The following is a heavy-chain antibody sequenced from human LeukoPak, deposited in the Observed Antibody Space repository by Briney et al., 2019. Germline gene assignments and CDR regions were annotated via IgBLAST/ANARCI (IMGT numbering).Heavy chain of an antibody. CDR2: IHGDGRT. D-gene: IGHD2-8*02. CDR1: GFTFSNAW. V-gene: IGHV3-53*01. Sequence: GGSLRLSCAASGFTFSNAWMSWVRQAPGKGLEWVSGIHGDGRTYYADSVKGRFTISRDSSKNTLSLQMNSLRAEDTAVYYCATTGGYWTGIFDRWGQGTLVTVSS. J-gene: IGHJ4*02. CDR3: ATTGGYWTGIFDR.